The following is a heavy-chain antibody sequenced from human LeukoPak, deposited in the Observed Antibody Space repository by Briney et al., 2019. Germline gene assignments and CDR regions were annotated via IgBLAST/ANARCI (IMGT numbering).Heavy chain of an antibody. CDR1: GFTFSSYA. Sequence: GGSLRLSCAASGFTFSSYAMSWVRQAPGKGLEWVSFISSSSSTIYYADSVKGRFTVSRDNAKNSLYLQMNSLRAEDTAVYYCARDRGGSYSAIDYWGQGTLVTVSS. D-gene: IGHD1-26*01. CDR2: ISSSSSTI. V-gene: IGHV3-48*04. J-gene: IGHJ4*02. CDR3: ARDRGGSYSAIDY.